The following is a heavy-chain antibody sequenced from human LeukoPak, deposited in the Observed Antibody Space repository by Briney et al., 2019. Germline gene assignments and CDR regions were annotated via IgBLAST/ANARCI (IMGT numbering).Heavy chain of an antibody. Sequence: PGGSLRLSCAASGFTFDSYGMHWVRQAPGKGLEWVANIKQDGSKKSYVDSVKGRFTISRDNAKNSLYLQMNSLRAEDTAIYYCTRVGYIDEGIDYWGQGTLVTVSS. CDR3: TRVGYIDEGIDY. V-gene: IGHV3-7*04. CDR2: IKQDGSKK. D-gene: IGHD5-24*01. J-gene: IGHJ4*02. CDR1: GFTFDSYG.